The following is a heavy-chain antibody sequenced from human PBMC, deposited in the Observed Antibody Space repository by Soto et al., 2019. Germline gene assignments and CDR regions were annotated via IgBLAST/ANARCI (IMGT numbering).Heavy chain of an antibody. Sequence: QLQLQESGPGLVKPSETLSLTCTVSGGSISSSSYYWGWIRQPPGKGLEWIGRIYHSGSTYYHPSLKSRVTISVDTSKNQFSLKLSSVTVADTAVYYCATLWGQDWGQGTLVTVSS. J-gene: IGHJ4*02. V-gene: IGHV4-39*01. CDR1: GGSISSSSYY. CDR3: ATLWGQD. D-gene: IGHD3-10*01. CDR2: IYHSGST.